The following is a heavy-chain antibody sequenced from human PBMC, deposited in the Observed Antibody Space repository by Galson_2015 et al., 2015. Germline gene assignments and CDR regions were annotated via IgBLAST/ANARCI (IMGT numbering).Heavy chain of an antibody. V-gene: IGHV3-74*01. CDR1: GFTFSSYW. CDR2: INSDGSDT. CDR3: ARGLGSTNKRDHRFDS. J-gene: IGHJ5*01. Sequence: SLRLSCAVSGFTFSSYWMHWVRQAPGKGLVWVSRINSDGSDTTYADSVKGRFTISRDNAKNTLFLQMNGLRDEDTAVYYCARGLGSTNKRDHRFDSWGQGTLVTVSS. D-gene: IGHD3-10*01.